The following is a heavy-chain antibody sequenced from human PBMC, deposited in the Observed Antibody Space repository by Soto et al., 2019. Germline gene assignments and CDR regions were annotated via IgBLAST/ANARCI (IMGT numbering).Heavy chain of an antibody. Sequence: PVGSLRLSCAASGFTFSSYAMSWVRQAPGKGLEWVSAISGSGGSTYYADSVRGRFTISRDNSKNTLYLQMNSLRAEDTAVYYCAKDQSVLLWFGESYNWFDPWGQGTLVTVSS. CDR3: AKDQSVLLWFGESYNWFDP. CDR1: GFTFSSYA. V-gene: IGHV3-23*01. J-gene: IGHJ5*02. D-gene: IGHD3-10*01. CDR2: ISGSGGST.